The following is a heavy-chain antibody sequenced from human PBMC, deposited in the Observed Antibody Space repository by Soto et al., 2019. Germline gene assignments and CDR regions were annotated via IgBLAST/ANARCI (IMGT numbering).Heavy chain of an antibody. V-gene: IGHV3-9*01. CDR2: ISWNSGSI. D-gene: IGHD2-2*01. J-gene: IGHJ4*02. CDR3: AKDPDRYCSSTSCYPYYFDY. Sequence: GGSLRLSCAASGFTFDDYAMHWVRQAPGKGLEWVSGISWNSGSIGYADSVKGRFTISRDNAKNSLYLQMNSLRAEDTALYYCAKDPDRYCSSTSCYPYYFDYWGQGTLVTVSS. CDR1: GFTFDDYA.